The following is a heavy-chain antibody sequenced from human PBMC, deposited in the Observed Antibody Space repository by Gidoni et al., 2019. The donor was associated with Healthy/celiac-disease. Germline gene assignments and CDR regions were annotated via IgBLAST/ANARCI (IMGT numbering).Heavy chain of an antibody. J-gene: IGHJ4*02. V-gene: IGHV1-2*02. CDR3: ASLWSYGYPSFDY. CDR2: INPNSGGT. CDR1: GYTFTGYY. D-gene: IGHD5-18*01. Sequence: QVQLVQSGAEVKKPGASGKVSCKAYGYTFTGYYMHWVRQAPGQGLDWMGWINPNSGGTNYAQKLHGMVTMTRDTSISTAYMELSRLRSADTAVYYCASLWSYGYPSFDYWGQGTLVTVSS.